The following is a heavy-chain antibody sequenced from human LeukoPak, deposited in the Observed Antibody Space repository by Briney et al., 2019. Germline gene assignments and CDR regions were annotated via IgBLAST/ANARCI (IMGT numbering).Heavy chain of an antibody. V-gene: IGHV3-7*05. CDR2: IKQDGSEK. CDR1: GFTFSNYW. CDR3: ARDLSARWLLIDY. D-gene: IGHD4-23*01. J-gene: IGHJ4*02. Sequence: PGGSLRLSCAASGFTFSNYWMTWVRQAPGKGLEWVANIKQDGSEKYYVASVEGRFTISRDNAKNSLYLQMNSLRAEDTAVYYCARDLSARWLLIDYWGQGTLVTVSS.